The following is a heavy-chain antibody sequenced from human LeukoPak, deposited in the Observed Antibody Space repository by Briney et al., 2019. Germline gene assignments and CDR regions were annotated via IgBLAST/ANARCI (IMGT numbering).Heavy chain of an antibody. Sequence: GGSLRLSCAASGFTFSDYYMSWIRQAPGKGLEWVSYISSSGSTIYYADSVKGRFTISRDNAKNSLYLQMDSLRAEDTAVYYCARVGNTMVRGASLPNYGMDVWGQGTTVTVSS. CDR2: ISSSGSTI. D-gene: IGHD3-10*01. CDR1: GFTFSDYY. V-gene: IGHV3-11*01. J-gene: IGHJ6*02. CDR3: ARVGNTMVRGASLPNYGMDV.